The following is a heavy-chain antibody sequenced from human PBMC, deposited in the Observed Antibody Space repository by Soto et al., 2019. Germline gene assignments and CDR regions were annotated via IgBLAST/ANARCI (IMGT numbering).Heavy chain of an antibody. CDR2: IKSDGSST. J-gene: IGHJ4*02. V-gene: IGHV3-74*03. D-gene: IGHD3-3*01. CDR1: GFIFSSYW. CDR3: VKDKGRYYDFWSGYLFDY. Sequence: GGSLRLSCAASGFIFSSYWMHWVRQAPGKGLVWLSRIKSDGSSTTYADSVKGRFTISRDNARNTLYLQMNSLRVDDTAVYYCVKDKGRYYDFWSGYLFDYWGQGTLVTVSS.